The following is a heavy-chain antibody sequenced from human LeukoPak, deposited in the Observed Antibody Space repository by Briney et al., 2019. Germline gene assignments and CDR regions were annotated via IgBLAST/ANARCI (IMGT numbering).Heavy chain of an antibody. CDR3: AREAIAAGKNFDY. Sequence: ASVKVSCKASGYTFTSYDINWVRQATGQGLEWMGWMNPNSGNTGYAQKFQGRVTMTCDTFTSTVYMDLSSLRSEDTAVYYCAREAIAAGKNFDYWGQGTQVTVSS. V-gene: IGHV1-8*02. J-gene: IGHJ4*02. D-gene: IGHD6-25*01. CDR1: GYTFTSYD. CDR2: MNPNSGNT.